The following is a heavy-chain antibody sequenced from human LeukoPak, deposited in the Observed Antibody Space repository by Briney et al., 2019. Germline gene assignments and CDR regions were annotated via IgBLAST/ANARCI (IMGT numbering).Heavy chain of an antibody. D-gene: IGHD6-13*01. V-gene: IGHV5-51*01. Sequence: GESLKISCKGSGYSFTSYWIGCVRQMPGKGLGWMGIIYPGDSDTRYSPSFQGQVTISADKSISTAYLQWSSLKASDTAMYYCARQGAAGTDYFDYWGQGTLVTVSS. CDR1: GYSFTSYW. CDR3: ARQGAAGTDYFDY. CDR2: IYPGDSDT. J-gene: IGHJ4*02.